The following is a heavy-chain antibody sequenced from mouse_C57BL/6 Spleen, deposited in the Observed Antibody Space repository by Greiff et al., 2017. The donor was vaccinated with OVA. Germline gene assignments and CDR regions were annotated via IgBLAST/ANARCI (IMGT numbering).Heavy chain of an antibody. V-gene: IGHV1-55*01. D-gene: IGHD1-1*01. Sequence: QVHVKQPGAELVKPGASVKMSCKASGYTFTSYWITWVKQRPGQGLEWIGDIYPGSGSTNYNEKFKSKATLTVDTSSSTAYMQLSSLTSEDSAVYYCAREDYGSSYYAMDYWGQGTSVTVSS. CDR2: IYPGSGST. J-gene: IGHJ4*01. CDR1: GYTFTSYW. CDR3: AREDYGSSYYAMDY.